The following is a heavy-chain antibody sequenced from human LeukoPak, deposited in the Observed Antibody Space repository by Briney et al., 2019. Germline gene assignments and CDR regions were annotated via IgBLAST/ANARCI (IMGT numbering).Heavy chain of an antibody. D-gene: IGHD3-10*01. Sequence: GGSLRLSCAASGLTFSSYGMHWVRQAPGKGLEWVAVISYDGSNKYYADSVKGRFTISRDNSKNTLYLQMNSLRAEDTAVYYCAKDDDGSGSYYVDYWGQGTLVTVSS. J-gene: IGHJ4*02. CDR1: GLTFSSYG. CDR2: ISYDGSNK. CDR3: AKDDDGSGSYYVDY. V-gene: IGHV3-30*18.